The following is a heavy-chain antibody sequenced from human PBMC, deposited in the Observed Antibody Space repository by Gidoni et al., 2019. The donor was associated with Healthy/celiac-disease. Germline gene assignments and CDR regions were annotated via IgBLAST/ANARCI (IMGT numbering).Heavy chain of an antibody. CDR1: GFTFSSYS. CDR3: ARDLEDFWSGYREGYYFDY. CDR2: ISSSSSTI. D-gene: IGHD3-3*01. Sequence: EVQLVESGGGLVQPGGSLRLSCAASGFTFSSYSMNWVRQAPGKGLEWVSYISSSSSTIYYADSVKGRFTISRDNAKNSLYLQMNSLRDEDTAVYYCARDLEDFWSGYREGYYFDYWGQGTLVTVSS. V-gene: IGHV3-48*02. J-gene: IGHJ4*02.